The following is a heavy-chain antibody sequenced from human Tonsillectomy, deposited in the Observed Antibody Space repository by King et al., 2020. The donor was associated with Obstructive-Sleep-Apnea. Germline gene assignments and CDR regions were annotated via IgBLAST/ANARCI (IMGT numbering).Heavy chain of an antibody. CDR3: AKVGYSYGYIDC. D-gene: IGHD5-18*01. CDR1: GFTFDDYA. V-gene: IGHV3-9*01. Sequence: VQLVESGGGLVQPGRSLRLSCAASGFTFDDYAMHWVRQAPGKGLEWVSGISWNSGSIGYADSVKGRFTISRDNAKNSLYLQMNSLRAEDTALYYCAKVGYSYGYIDCWGQGTLVTVSS. J-gene: IGHJ4*02. CDR2: ISWNSGSI.